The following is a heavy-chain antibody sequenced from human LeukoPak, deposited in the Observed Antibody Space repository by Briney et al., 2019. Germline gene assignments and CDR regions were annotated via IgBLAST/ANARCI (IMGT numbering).Heavy chain of an antibody. CDR1: GFTFTSYS. J-gene: IGHJ4*02. D-gene: IGHD1-26*01. Sequence: GGSLRLSCAASGFTFTSYSMNWVRQAPGKGLEWVSTISGGGGSTYYADSVKGRFTISRDNSKNTLYLQVNSLSAEDTAVYYCAKGGKWDVTPFDYWGQGALVTVSS. CDR2: ISGGGGST. V-gene: IGHV3-23*01. CDR3: AKGGKWDVTPFDY.